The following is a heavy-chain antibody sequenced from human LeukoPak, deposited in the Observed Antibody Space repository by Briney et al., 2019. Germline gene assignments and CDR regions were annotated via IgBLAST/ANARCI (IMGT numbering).Heavy chain of an antibody. D-gene: IGHD3-9*01. CDR1: VFTLSYYA. CDR3: AKGVRYLDWWILDY. Sequence: GGSLRLSCAASVFTLSYYAMGWVRQAQGKGLEWVSGISGSNNAYYTDSVKGRFTISRDNSKNTLYLQMNTLRAEDTAVYYCAKGVRYLDWWILDYWGQGTLVPVSS. J-gene: IGHJ4*02. CDR2: ISGSNNA. V-gene: IGHV3-23*01.